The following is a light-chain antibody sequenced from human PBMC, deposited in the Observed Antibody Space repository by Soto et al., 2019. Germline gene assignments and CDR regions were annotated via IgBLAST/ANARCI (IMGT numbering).Light chain of an antibody. J-gene: IGKJ1*01. Sequence: DIQMTQSPSSLSASVGDRVTITCRASQCMSNDLAWYQQQPGKVPKRLIYVASTLQSGVPSRVSGRGSGTDFTLTISSLEPEDYATEYWQTHKIAPWTFGQGIKAEIK. CDR3: QTHKIAPWT. CDR1: QCMSND. V-gene: IGKV1-27*01. CDR2: VAS.